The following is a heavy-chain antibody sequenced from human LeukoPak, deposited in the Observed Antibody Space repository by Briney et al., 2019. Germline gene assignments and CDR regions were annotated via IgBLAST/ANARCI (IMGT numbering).Heavy chain of an antibody. D-gene: IGHD1-26*01. J-gene: IGHJ4*02. CDR1: GFTFDDYA. CDR3: ARRHGSYGAYYFDY. V-gene: IGHV3-9*01. CDR2: ISWNSGSI. Sequence: PGRSLRLSCAASGFTFDDYAMHWVRQAPGKGLEWVSGISWNSGSIGYADSVKGRFTISRDNAKNSLYLQMNSLRAEDTALYHCARRHGSYGAYYFDYWGQGTLVTVSS.